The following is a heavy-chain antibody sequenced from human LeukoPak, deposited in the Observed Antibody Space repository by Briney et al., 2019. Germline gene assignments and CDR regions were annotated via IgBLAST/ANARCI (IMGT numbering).Heavy chain of an antibody. CDR1: GDSISSGSYY. J-gene: IGHJ6*03. CDR3: AREEDYYYYMDV. CDR2: IYTSGST. V-gene: IGHV4-61*02. Sequence: SETLSLTCTVSGDSISSGSYYWSWIRQPAGKGLEWIGRIYTSGSTNYNPSLKSRVTISVDTSKNQFSLKLSSVTAADTAVYYCAREEDYYYYMDVWGKGTTVTVSS.